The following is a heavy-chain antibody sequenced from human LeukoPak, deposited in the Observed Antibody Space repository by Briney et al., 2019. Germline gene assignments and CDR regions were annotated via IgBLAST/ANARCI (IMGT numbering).Heavy chain of an antibody. CDR3: ARTSGYAYYFDY. V-gene: IGHV4-4*02. CDR2: IYHSGST. J-gene: IGHJ4*02. Sequence: SETLSLTCAVSGGSISSSNWWSWVRQPPGQGLEWIGEIYHSGSTNYNPSLKSRVTISVDKSKNQFSLKLSSVTAADTAVYYCARTSGYAYYFDYWGQGTLVTVSS. D-gene: IGHD5-12*01. CDR1: GGSISSSNW.